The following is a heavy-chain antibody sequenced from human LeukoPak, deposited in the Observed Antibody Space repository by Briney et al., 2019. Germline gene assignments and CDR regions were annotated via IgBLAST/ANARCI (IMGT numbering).Heavy chain of an antibody. J-gene: IGHJ3*02. CDR2: IYYSGST. D-gene: IGHD2-21*02. CDR3: ARGRDELLFPGHDAFDI. CDR1: GGSISSSSYY. V-gene: IGHV4-39*01. Sequence: SETLSLTCTVSGGSISSSSYYWGWIRQPPGKGLEWIGSIYYSGSTYYNPSLKSRVTISVVTSKNQFSLQLSSVTAADTAVYYCARGRDELLFPGHDAFDIWGQGTMVTVSS.